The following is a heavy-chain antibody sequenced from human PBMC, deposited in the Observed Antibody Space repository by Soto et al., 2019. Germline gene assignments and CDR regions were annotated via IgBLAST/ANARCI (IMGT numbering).Heavy chain of an antibody. CDR3: ARHAFLGVCSGGSCYYSKYNWFDP. CDR2: IYYSGST. D-gene: IGHD2-15*01. V-gene: IGHV4-59*08. J-gene: IGHJ5*02. Sequence: AETMSVTWTVSGGSISRYDGSRIMKTQRKGLEWIGYIYYSGSTYYNPSLKSRVTISVDTSKNQFSLKLSSVTAADTAVYYCARHAFLGVCSGGSCYYSKYNWFDPWGQGTLVTVSS. CDR1: GGSISRYD.